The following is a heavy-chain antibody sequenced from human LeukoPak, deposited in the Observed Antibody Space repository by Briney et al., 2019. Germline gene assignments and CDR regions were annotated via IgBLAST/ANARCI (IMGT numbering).Heavy chain of an antibody. J-gene: IGHJ6*02. CDR2: IPYDGSNK. V-gene: IGHV3-30*03. Sequence: GGSLRLSCEASGFTFSTYGMHWVRPAPGKGLEWITLIPYDGSNKYYADSVKGRFTISRDNSKNTLYLQMNSLRAEDTAVYYFARYYGSGRGYYGLDVWGQGTTVTVFS. D-gene: IGHD3-10*01. CDR1: GFTFSTYG. CDR3: ARYYGSGRGYYGLDV.